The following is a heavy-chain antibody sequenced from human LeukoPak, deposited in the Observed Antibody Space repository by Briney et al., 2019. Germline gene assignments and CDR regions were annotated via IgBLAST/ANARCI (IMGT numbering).Heavy chain of an antibody. D-gene: IGHD3-22*01. CDR3: ACYYDSSGYRLDY. CDR1: GYTFTSYD. Sequence: GASVKVSCKASGYTFTSYDIHWVRQATGQGLEWMGWMNPNSGNTGYAQKFQGRVTMTRNTSISTAYMELSSLRSEDTAVYYCACYYDSSGYRLDYWGQGTLVTVSS. V-gene: IGHV1-8*01. J-gene: IGHJ4*02. CDR2: MNPNSGNT.